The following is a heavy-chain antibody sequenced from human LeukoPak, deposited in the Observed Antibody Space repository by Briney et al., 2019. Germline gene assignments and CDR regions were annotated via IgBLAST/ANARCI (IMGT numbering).Heavy chain of an antibody. CDR1: GGSISSNGYY. J-gene: IGHJ4*02. D-gene: IGHD4-17*01. CDR3: ARAYGARPYYYFDY. CDR2: IYYSGSA. Sequence: SETLSLTCSVSGGSISSNGYYWGWIRQPPGKGLEWIGAIYYSGSAYYNPSLKSRVTISVDTSKNQFSLKVTSVAAADTAVYYCARAYGARPYYYFDYWGQGTLVTVSS. V-gene: IGHV4-39*01.